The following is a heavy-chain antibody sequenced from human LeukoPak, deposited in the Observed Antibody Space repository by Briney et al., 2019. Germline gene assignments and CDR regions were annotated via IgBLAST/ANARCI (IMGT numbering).Heavy chain of an antibody. J-gene: IGHJ4*02. CDR3: ARVSDPSSSWYPRYYFDY. CDR1: GYTFTGYY. V-gene: IGHV1-2*02. Sequence: GASVKVSCKASGYTFTGYYMHWVRQAPGQGLEWMGWINPNSGGTNYAQKFQGRVTMTRDTSISTAYMELSRLRSDDTAVYYCARVSDPSSSWYPRYYFDYWGQGTLVTVSS. D-gene: IGHD6-13*01. CDR2: INPNSGGT.